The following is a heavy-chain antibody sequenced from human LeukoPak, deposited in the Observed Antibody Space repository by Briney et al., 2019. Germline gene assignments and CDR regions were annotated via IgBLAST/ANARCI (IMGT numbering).Heavy chain of an antibody. CDR1: GGSVSSGSYY. CDR2: IYYSGST. Sequence: PSETLSLTCTVSGGSVSSGSYYWSWIRQPPGKGLEWIGYIYYSGSTNYNPSLKSRVTISVDTSKNQFSLKLSSVTAADTAVYYCARARSIAVAGPCFDYWGQGTLVTVSS. CDR3: ARARSIAVAGPCFDY. D-gene: IGHD6-19*01. V-gene: IGHV4-61*01. J-gene: IGHJ4*02.